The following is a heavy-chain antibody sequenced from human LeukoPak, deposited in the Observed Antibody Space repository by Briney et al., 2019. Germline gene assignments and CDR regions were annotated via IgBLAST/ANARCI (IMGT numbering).Heavy chain of an antibody. CDR2: IGISRSII. J-gene: IGHJ4*02. V-gene: IGHV3-48*04. CDR3: ARALGPRIAAAADFDY. CDR1: GFTFSTYS. D-gene: IGHD6-13*01. Sequence: GGSLRLSCAASGFTFSTYSMNWVRQAPGKGPEWISHIGISRSIIYYADSVKGRFTISKDNAKNSLYLQMNSLRLEDTAVYYCARALGPRIAAAADFDYWGQGTLVTVSS.